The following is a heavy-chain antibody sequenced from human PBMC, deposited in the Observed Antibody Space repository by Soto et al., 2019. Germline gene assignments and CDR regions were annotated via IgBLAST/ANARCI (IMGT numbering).Heavy chain of an antibody. V-gene: IGHV3-23*01. CDR2: ISGSGGST. CDR1: GFTFSSYA. J-gene: IGHJ2*01. Sequence: GGSLRLSCAASGFTFSSYAMSWVRQAPGKGLEWVSAISGSGGSTYYADSVKGRFTISRDNSKNTLYLQMNSLRAEDTAVYYCAKDGSDSSGYYLHFYWYFDLWGRGTLVTVSS. CDR3: AKDGSDSSGYYLHFYWYFDL. D-gene: IGHD3-22*01.